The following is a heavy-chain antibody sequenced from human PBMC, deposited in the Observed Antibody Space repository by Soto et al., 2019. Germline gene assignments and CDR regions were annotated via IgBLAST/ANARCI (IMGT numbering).Heavy chain of an antibody. J-gene: IGHJ4*02. CDR2: ISYDGSNK. CDR1: GFTFSSYG. Sequence: QVQLVESGGGVVQPGRSLRLSCAASGFTFSSYGMHWVRQAPGKGLEWVAVISYDGSNKYYADSVKGRFTISRDNSKNTLYLQMNSLRAEDTAVYYCAKDPFARPADQPDYWGQGTLVTVSS. CDR3: AKDPFARPADQPDY. V-gene: IGHV3-30*18.